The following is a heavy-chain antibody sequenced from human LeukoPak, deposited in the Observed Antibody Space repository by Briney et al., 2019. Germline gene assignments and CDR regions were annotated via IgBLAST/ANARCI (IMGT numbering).Heavy chain of an antibody. CDR1: GFTFSSYG. CDR2: ISYDGSNK. CDR3: AKDLGDGSGPDY. Sequence: GRSLRLSCAASGFTFSSYGMHWVRHAPGKGLEWVAVISYDGSNKYYADSVKGRFTISRDNSKNTLYLQMNSLRAEDTAVYYCAKDLGDGSGPDYWGQGTLVTVSS. V-gene: IGHV3-30*18. J-gene: IGHJ4*02. D-gene: IGHD3-10*01.